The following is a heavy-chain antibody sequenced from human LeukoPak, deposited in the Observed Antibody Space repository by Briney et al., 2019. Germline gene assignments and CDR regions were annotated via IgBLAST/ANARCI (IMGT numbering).Heavy chain of an antibody. V-gene: IGHV3-23*01. CDR1: GFTFSSYA. Sequence: PGGSLRLSCAASGFTFSSYAMTWVRQAPGKGLEWVSGISRSGGSTYYADSVKGRFIISRDNSKNTLYLQMNSLRAEDTAVYYCAKELESYGDYVEGFDIWGQGTMVTVSS. D-gene: IGHD4-17*01. CDR3: AKELESYGDYVEGFDI. CDR2: ISRSGGST. J-gene: IGHJ3*02.